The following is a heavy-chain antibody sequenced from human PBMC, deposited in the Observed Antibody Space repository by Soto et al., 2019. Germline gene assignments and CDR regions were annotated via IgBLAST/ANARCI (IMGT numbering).Heavy chain of an antibody. Sequence: GGSLRLSCAASGFTFSSYAMHWVRQAPGKGLEWVAVISYDGSNKYYADSVKGRFTISRDNSKNTLYLQMNSLRAEDTAVYYCARDLQDSSGWYGYGPHFHYYYYGMDVWGQGTTVTVSS. CDR3: ARDLQDSSGWYGYGPHFHYYYYGMDV. J-gene: IGHJ6*02. V-gene: IGHV3-30-3*01. CDR1: GFTFSSYA. D-gene: IGHD6-19*01. CDR2: ISYDGSNK.